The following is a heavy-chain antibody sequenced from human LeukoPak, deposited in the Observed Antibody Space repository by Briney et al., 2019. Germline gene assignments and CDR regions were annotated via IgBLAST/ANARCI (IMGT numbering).Heavy chain of an antibody. CDR1: GYTFTSYD. V-gene: IGHV1-8*01. CDR3: ARGLWFGELCPFDP. D-gene: IGHD3-10*01. J-gene: IGHJ5*02. Sequence: ASVKVSCKASGYTFTSYDIKWVRQATGQGLEWMGWMNPNSGNTGYAQKFQGRVTMTRNTSISTAYMELSSLRSEDTAVYYCARGLWFGELCPFDPWGQGTLVTVSS. CDR2: MNPNSGNT.